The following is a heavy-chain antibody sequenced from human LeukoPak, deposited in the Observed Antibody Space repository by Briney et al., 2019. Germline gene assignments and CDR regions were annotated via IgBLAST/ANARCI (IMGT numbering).Heavy chain of an antibody. Sequence: ESLKISCKGSGYSFTSYWIGWVRQMPGKGLEWMGIIYPGDSDTRYSPSFQGQVTISADKSISTAYLQWSSLRASDTAMYYCARRRSDRGYDYVWGSYRSAYYFDYWGQGTLVTVSS. CDR2: IYPGDSDT. V-gene: IGHV5-51*01. D-gene: IGHD3-16*02. CDR1: GYSFTSYW. CDR3: ARRRSDRGYDYVWGSYRSAYYFDY. J-gene: IGHJ4*02.